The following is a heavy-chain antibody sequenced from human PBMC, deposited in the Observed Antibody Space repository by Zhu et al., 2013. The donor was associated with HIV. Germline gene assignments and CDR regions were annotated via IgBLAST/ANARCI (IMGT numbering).Heavy chain of an antibody. J-gene: IGHJ6*02. Sequence: QVQLVQSGAEVKKPGASVKVSCKASGYTFTSYGISWVRQAPGQGLEWMGWISAYNGNTNYAQKLQGRVTMTTDTSTSTAYMELRSLRSDDTAVYYCARDWLGAAPTPGHYYYYYGMDVWGQGTTVTV. CDR3: ARDWLGAAPTPGHYYYYYGMDV. CDR2: ISAYNGNT. V-gene: IGHV1-18*04. CDR1: GYTFTSYG. D-gene: IGHD6-13*01.